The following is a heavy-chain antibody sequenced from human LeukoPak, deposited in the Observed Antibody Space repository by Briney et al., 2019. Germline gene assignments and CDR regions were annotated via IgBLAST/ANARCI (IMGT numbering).Heavy chain of an antibody. Sequence: GGTLRLSCAASGFTFSSYGMSWVRQAPGKGLEWVAYIDSIATTMYYADSVKGRFTISRDNAKNSLYLQMNSLRAEDTAVYYCVRDYYYYMDVWGRGTTVTVSS. CDR2: IDSIATTM. J-gene: IGHJ6*03. V-gene: IGHV3-48*04. CDR3: VRDYYYYMDV. CDR1: GFTFSSYG.